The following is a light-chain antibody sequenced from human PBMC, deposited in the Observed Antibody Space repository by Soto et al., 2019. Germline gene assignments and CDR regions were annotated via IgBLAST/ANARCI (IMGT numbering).Light chain of an antibody. J-gene: IGKJ5*01. CDR1: QSIGNF. V-gene: IGKV3-11*01. Sequence: EIVLTQSPAILSFSPGERATLSCRASQSIGNFLAWYQQKPGQPPRLLIFDASNRAASVPARFSGSGSGTDFTLTIRSLEPEDFAVYYCQQYNNWPPITFGQGTRLEIK. CDR3: QQYNNWPPIT. CDR2: DAS.